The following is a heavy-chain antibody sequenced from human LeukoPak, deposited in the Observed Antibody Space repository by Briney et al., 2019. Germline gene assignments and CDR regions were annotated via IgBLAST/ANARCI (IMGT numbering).Heavy chain of an antibody. CDR1: GYTLTELS. CDR2: FDPEDGET. J-gene: IGHJ6*02. Sequence: GASVKVSCKVSGYTLTELSMHWVRLAPGKGLEWMGGFDPEDGETIYAQKFQGRVTMTEDTSTDTAYMELSSLRSEDTAVYYCATVKGRRYYYGMDVWGQGTTVTVSS. CDR3: ATVKGRRYYYGMDV. V-gene: IGHV1-24*01.